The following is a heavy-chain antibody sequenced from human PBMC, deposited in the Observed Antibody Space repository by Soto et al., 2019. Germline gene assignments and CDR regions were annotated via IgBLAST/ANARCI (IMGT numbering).Heavy chain of an antibody. J-gene: IGHJ6*04. CDR3: ARHPPHYSSWYSYNRYYGMDV. CDR1: GYSFTSYW. V-gene: IGHV5-51*01. Sequence: PGESLKISCQVSGYSFTSYWIGWVRQMPGKGLEWMGIIYPGDSDTRYSPSFQGQVTISADKSISTAYLQWSSLKASDTAMYYCARHPPHYSSWYSYNRYYGMDVWGKGTTVTVSS. CDR2: IYPGDSDT. D-gene: IGHD6-13*01.